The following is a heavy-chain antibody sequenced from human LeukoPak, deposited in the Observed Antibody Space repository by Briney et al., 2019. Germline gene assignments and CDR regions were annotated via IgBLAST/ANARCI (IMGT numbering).Heavy chain of an antibody. V-gene: IGHV1-18*01. CDR1: GYTFTSYG. Sequence: ASVKVSCKASGYTFTSYGISWVRQAPGQGLGWMGWISAYNGNTNYAQKLQGRVTMTTDTSTSTAYMELRSLRSDDTAVYYCARVRELSAMVRGVIDYWGQGTLVTVSS. D-gene: IGHD3-10*01. J-gene: IGHJ4*02. CDR3: ARVRELSAMVRGVIDY. CDR2: ISAYNGNT.